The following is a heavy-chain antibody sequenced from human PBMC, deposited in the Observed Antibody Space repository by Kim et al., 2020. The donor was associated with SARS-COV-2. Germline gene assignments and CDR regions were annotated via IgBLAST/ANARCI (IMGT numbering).Heavy chain of an antibody. J-gene: IGHJ4*02. V-gene: IGHV4-61*01. CDR2: IYYSGNT. D-gene: IGHD3-3*01. CDR3: ARAPNDFWSGYPSYFDY. Sequence: SETLSLTCTVSGGSVSSGSYFWSWIRQPPGKGLEWIGYIYYSGNTNYNPSLKSRATMSVDTYKNQFSLKLRSVTAADTAVYYCARAPNDFWSGYPSYFDYWGQGTLVTVSS. CDR1: GGSVSSGSYF.